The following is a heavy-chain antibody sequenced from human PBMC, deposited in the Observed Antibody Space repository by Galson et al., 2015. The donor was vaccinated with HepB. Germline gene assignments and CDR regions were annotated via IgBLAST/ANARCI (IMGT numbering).Heavy chain of an antibody. D-gene: IGHD3-22*01. Sequence: SLRLSCAASGFTVSSNYMSWVRQAPGKGLEWVSIIYSGTSTYYADSVRGRFTISRHNFKNTLYLQMNSLRAEDTAVYYCARGPRYYYDSSGPGYFDYRGQGTLVTVSS. V-gene: IGHV3-53*04. CDR1: GFTVSSNY. CDR3: ARGPRYYYDSSGPGYFDY. CDR2: IYSGTST. J-gene: IGHJ4*02.